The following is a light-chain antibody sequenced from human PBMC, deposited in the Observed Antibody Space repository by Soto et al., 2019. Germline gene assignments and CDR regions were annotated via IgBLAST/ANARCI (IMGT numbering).Light chain of an antibody. J-gene: IGLJ1*01. CDR3: NSYTGSTTYV. Sequence: QSVLTQPPSVSGSPGQSVAISCTGTSSDVGSYNRVSWYQQPPGAAPKLMIYEVSNRPSGVPDRFSGSKSGNTASLTISGLQAEDEADYYCNSYTGSTTYVFGPVTKVTVL. V-gene: IGLV2-18*02. CDR2: EVS. CDR1: SSDVGSYNR.